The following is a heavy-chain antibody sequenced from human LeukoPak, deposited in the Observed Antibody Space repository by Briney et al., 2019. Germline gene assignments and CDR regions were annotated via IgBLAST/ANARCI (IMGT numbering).Heavy chain of an antibody. V-gene: IGHV1-18*04. CDR2: ISAYNDNT. CDR3: ARPHGYDSSGFDQYYFDY. J-gene: IGHJ4*02. Sequence: ASVKVSCKASGYTFTSYYMHWVRQARGQGLEWMGWISAYNDNTNYAQNLQGRVTMTTDTSTSTAYMELRSLRSDDTAVYYCARPHGYDSSGFDQYYFDYWGQGTLVTVSS. D-gene: IGHD3-22*01. CDR1: GYTFTSYY.